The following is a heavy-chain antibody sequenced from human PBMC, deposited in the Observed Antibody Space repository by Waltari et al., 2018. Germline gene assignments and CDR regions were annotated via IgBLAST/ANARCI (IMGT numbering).Heavy chain of an antibody. CDR3: ARHVNYCSSTSCYYYYGMDV. D-gene: IGHD2-2*01. CDR1: GGSISSSSYY. Sequence: QLQLQESGPGLVKPSETLSLTCTVSGGSISSSSYYWGWIRQPPGKGLEWIGSIYYSGSTDYNPSLKSRVTISVDTSKNQFSLKLSSVTAADTAVYYCARHVNYCSSTSCYYYYGMDVWGQGTTVTVSS. CDR2: IYYSGST. V-gene: IGHV4-39*01. J-gene: IGHJ6*02.